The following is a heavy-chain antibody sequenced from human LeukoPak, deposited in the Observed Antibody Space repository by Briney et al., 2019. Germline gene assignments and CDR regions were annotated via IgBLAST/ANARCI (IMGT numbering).Heavy chain of an antibody. Sequence: PETLSLTCTVSGGSISSYYWSWIRQPPGKGLEWIGYIYYSGSTNYNPSLKSRVTISVDTSKNQFSLKLSSVTAADTAVYYCARGRPPDYWGQGTLVTVSS. V-gene: IGHV4-59*01. J-gene: IGHJ4*02. CDR2: IYYSGST. CDR1: GGSISSYY. CDR3: ARGRPPDY.